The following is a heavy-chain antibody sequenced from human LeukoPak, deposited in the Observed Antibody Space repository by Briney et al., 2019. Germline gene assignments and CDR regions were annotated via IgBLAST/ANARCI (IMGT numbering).Heavy chain of an antibody. Sequence: PVKVSCKASGGTFSSYAISWVRQAPGQGLEWMGGIIPIFGTANYAQKFQGRVTITADESTSTAYMELSSLRSEDTAVYYCARRGCSSTSCSYYYYYMDVWGKGTTVTVSS. CDR1: GGTFSSYA. CDR3: ARRGCSSTSCSYYYYYMDV. D-gene: IGHD2-2*01. V-gene: IGHV1-69*13. CDR2: IIPIFGTA. J-gene: IGHJ6*03.